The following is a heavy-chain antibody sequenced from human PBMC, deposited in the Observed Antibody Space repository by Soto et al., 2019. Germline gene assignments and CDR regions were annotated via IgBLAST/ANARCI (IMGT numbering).Heavy chain of an antibody. CDR1: GGSISSYY. Sequence: QVQLQESGPGLVKPSETLSLTCTVSGGSISSYYWTWIRQPPGKGLEWIGYIYYSGSTNYNPSLKSRVTISVDTSKNQFSLKLSSVTAADTAVYHCARDSKRGYSGYDKLDYWGQGTLVTVSS. J-gene: IGHJ4*02. CDR2: IYYSGST. D-gene: IGHD5-12*01. CDR3: ARDSKRGYSGYDKLDY. V-gene: IGHV4-59*01.